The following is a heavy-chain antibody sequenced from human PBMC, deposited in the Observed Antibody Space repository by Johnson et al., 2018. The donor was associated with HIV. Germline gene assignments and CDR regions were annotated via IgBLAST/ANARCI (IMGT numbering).Heavy chain of an antibody. CDR1: GFTFSDYY. CDR2: ISSSGTTI. J-gene: IGHJ3*02. V-gene: IGHV3-11*04. Sequence: QVQLVESGGGLVKPGGSLRLSCAASGFTFSDYYMSWIRQAPGKGLEWVSCISSSGTTIYYADSVRGRFSISRDNTKHSLYLQMNSLRAEDTALYYCARDRGYWDAFDIWGQGTMVTVSS. D-gene: IGHD3-22*01. CDR3: ARDRGYWDAFDI.